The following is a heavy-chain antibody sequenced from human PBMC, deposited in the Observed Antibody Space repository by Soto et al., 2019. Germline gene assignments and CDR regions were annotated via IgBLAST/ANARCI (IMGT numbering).Heavy chain of an antibody. CDR3: ARDSLAVAGGNYFDY. Sequence: GGSLRLSCAASGFTISSYWMTWVRQAPGKGLEWVANIKEDGSEKYYVDSVKGRFTISRDNAKNSLHLQMNSLRAEDTAVYYCARDSLAVAGGNYFDYWGQGTLVTVSS. D-gene: IGHD6-19*01. CDR1: GFTISSYW. V-gene: IGHV3-7*01. J-gene: IGHJ4*02. CDR2: IKEDGSEK.